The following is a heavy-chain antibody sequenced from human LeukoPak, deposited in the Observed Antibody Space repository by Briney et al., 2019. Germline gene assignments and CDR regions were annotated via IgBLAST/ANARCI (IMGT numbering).Heavy chain of an antibody. CDR3: AREYYYDSRAPGAFDI. D-gene: IGHD3-22*01. V-gene: IGHV3-21*01. CDR2: FSSSSSYI. CDR1: GFTFSSNE. J-gene: IGHJ3*02. Sequence: GGPLNLSCEASGFTFSSNEMTWVRKAPGKGLEWASSFSSSSSYIYYADSVKGRFTISRDNAKNSLYLQMNSLRAEDTAVYYCAREYYYDSRAPGAFDIWGQGTMVTVSS.